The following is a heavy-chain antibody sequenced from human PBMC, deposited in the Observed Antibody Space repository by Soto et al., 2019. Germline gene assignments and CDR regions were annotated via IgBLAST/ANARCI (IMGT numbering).Heavy chain of an antibody. CDR2: INHTGST. J-gene: IGHJ4*02. D-gene: IGHD3-3*01. Sequence: QVQLQQWGAGLPKPSETLSLTCAVYGAPFSGYYWTWIRQPPGKGLEWIGEINHTGSTKYNPSLTSRVTISLDTSTNQFSLSLRSVTAADTAVYYCARGREIFGAVTPFEYWGQGTQVAVSS. CDR1: GAPFSGYY. V-gene: IGHV4-34*02. CDR3: ARGREIFGAVTPFEY.